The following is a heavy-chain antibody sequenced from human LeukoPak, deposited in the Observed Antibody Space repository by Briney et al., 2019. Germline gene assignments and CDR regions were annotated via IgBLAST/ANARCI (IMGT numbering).Heavy chain of an antibody. CDR1: GFSFSSYS. CDR3: ARSVLYGGNSHAFDI. CDR2: MSSSSTYI. J-gene: IGHJ3*02. V-gene: IGHV3-21*01. D-gene: IGHD4-23*01. Sequence: MSGGSLRLSCAASGFSFSSYSMNWVRQSPGKGLEWVSSMSSSSTYIYYADSLKGRFTISRDNAKNSLYLQMNSLRAEDTAVYYCARSVLYGGNSHAFDIWGQGTMVTVSS.